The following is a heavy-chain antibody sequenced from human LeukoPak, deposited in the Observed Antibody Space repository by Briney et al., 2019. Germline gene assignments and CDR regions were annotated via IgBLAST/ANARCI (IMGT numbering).Heavy chain of an antibody. Sequence: PGGSLRLSCAASGFTFSNAWMSWVRQAPGKGLEWVGRIKSKTDGGTTDYAAPVEGRFTISRDDSKNTLYLQMNSLKTEDTAVYYCTTDPPPYSSGLYFDYWGQGTLVTVSS. CDR3: TTDPPPYSSGLYFDY. D-gene: IGHD6-19*01. CDR1: GFTFSNAW. V-gene: IGHV3-15*01. CDR2: IKSKTDGGTT. J-gene: IGHJ4*02.